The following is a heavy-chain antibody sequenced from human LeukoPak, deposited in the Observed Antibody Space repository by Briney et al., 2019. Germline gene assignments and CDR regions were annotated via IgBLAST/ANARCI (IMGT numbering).Heavy chain of an antibody. CDR3: ASEMATIHWFDP. J-gene: IGHJ5*02. CDR2: INPNSGGT. CDR1: GYTFTGYY. Sequence: ASVKVSCKASGYTFTGYYMHWVRQAPGQGLGWMGWINPNSGGTNYAQKFQGRVTMTRDTSISTAYMELSRLRSDDTAVYYCASEMATIHWFDPWGQGTLVTVSS. D-gene: IGHD5-24*01. V-gene: IGHV1-2*02.